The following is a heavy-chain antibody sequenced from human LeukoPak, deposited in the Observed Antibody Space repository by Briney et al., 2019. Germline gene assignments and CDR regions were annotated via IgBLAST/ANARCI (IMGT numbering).Heavy chain of an antibody. V-gene: IGHV4-4*09. CDR2: IYTSGST. CDR3: ARHVWGSSDYYNWFDP. D-gene: IGHD3-16*01. Sequence: SETLSLTCTVSGGSISSYYWSWIRQPPGKGLEWIGYIYTSGSTNYNPSLKSRVTISVDTSKNQFFLKLSSVTAADTAVYYCARHVWGSSDYYNWFDPWGQGTLVTVSS. CDR1: GGSISSYY. J-gene: IGHJ5*02.